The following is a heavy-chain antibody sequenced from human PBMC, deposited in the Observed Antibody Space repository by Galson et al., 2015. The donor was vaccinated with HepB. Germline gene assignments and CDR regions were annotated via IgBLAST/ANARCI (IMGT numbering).Heavy chain of an antibody. D-gene: IGHD6-19*01. CDR3: AKDLQGWLDYYYGMDV. CDR1: GFTFSSYG. Sequence: SLRLSCAASGFTFSSYGMHWVRQAPGKGLEWVAVISYDGSNKYYADSVKGRFTISRDNSKNTLYLQMNSLRAEDTAVYYCAKDLQGWLDYYYGMDVWGQGTTVTVSS. V-gene: IGHV3-30*18. J-gene: IGHJ6*02. CDR2: ISYDGSNK.